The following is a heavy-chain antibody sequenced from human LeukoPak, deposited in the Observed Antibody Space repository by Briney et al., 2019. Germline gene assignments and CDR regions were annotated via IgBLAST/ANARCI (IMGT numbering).Heavy chain of an antibody. CDR3: ARATSSSWMPHYFDY. CDR2: IYPGDSDT. Sequence: GESLKISCKGSGYSFTSYWIGWVRQMPGKGLEWMGIIYPGDSDTRYSPSFQGQVTISADKSISTAYLQWSSLKASDTAMYYCARATSSSWMPHYFDYWGQGTLVTVSP. V-gene: IGHV5-51*01. J-gene: IGHJ4*02. D-gene: IGHD6-13*01. CDR1: GYSFTSYW.